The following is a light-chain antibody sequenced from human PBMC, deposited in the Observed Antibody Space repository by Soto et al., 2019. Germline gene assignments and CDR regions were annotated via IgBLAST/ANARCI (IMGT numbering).Light chain of an antibody. CDR3: QQYGSSGT. CDR1: QSVSNNY. V-gene: IGKV3-20*01. Sequence: MVLTQNQGTLSLSPGERATLSCRASQSVSNNYLAWYQQKPGQAPRLLIYGASNRATGIPDRFSGSGSGTDFTLTISSLEPEDFAVYYCQQYGSSGTFGQGTKVDI. CDR2: GAS. J-gene: IGKJ1*01.